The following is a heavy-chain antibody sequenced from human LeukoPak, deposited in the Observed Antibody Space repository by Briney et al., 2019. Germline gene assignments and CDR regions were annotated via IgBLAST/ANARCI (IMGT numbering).Heavy chain of an antibody. CDR1: GYTLTELS. V-gene: IGHV1-24*01. CDR2: FDPEDGET. Sequence: ASVKVSCKVSGYTLTELSMQWVRQAPGKGLEWMGGFDPEDGETIYAQKFQGRVTMTEDTSTDTAYMELSSLRSEDTAVYYCATSYSSSWHDLDYWGQGTLVTVSS. D-gene: IGHD6-13*01. J-gene: IGHJ4*02. CDR3: ATSYSSSWHDLDY.